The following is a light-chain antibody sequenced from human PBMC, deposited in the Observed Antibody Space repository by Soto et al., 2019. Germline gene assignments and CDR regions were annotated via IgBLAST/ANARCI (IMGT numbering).Light chain of an antibody. V-gene: IGLV4-60*02. CDR2: LEGSGSY. CDR1: SGHSSYI. CDR3: ETWDSNNNYV. Sequence: QSVLTQSSSASASLGSSVKLTCTLSSGHSSYIIAWHQQQPGKAPRYLMKLEGSGSYNKGSGVPDRFSGSSSGADRYLTISNLQFEDEADYYCETWDSNNNYVFGTGTKLTVL. J-gene: IGLJ1*01.